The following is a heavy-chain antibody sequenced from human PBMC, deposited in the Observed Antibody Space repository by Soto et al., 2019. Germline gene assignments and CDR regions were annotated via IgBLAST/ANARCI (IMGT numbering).Heavy chain of an antibody. CDR1: GFTFSSYA. D-gene: IGHD2-2*01. J-gene: IGHJ4*02. CDR2: ISYDGSNK. CDR3: ARDGLGYCISTSCYNFDY. Sequence: GGSLRLSCAASGFTFSSYAMHWVRQAPGKGLEWVAVISYDGSNKYYADSVKGRFTISRDNSKNTLYLQMNSLRAEDTAVYYCARDGLGYCISTSCYNFDYWGQGTLVTVSS. V-gene: IGHV3-30-3*01.